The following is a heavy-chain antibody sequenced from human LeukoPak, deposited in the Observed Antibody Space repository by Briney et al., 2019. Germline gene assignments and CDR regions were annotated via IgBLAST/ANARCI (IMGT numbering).Heavy chain of an antibody. CDR3: ARVRVGATIYYYYYGMDV. CDR2: IIPIFGTA. Sequence: SVKVSCKASGGTFSSYAISWVRQAPGQGLEWMGGIIPIFGTANYAQKFQGRVTTTADESTSTAYMELSSLRSEDTAVYYCARVRVGATIYYYYYGMDVWGQGTTVTVSS. CDR1: GGTFSSYA. J-gene: IGHJ6*02. V-gene: IGHV1-69*13. D-gene: IGHD1-26*01.